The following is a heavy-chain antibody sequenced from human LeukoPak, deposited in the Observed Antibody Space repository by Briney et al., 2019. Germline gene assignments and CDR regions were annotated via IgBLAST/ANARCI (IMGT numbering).Heavy chain of an antibody. CDR1: GYTLTELS. CDR3: ARTGDCSSTSCYPSYYYYYMDV. D-gene: IGHD2-2*01. CDR2: FDPEDGET. Sequence: ASVKVSCKVSGYTLTELSMHWVRQAPGKGLEGMGGFDPEDGETIYAQKFQGRVTMTEDTSTDTAYMELSSLRSEDTAVYYCARTGDCSSTSCYPSYYYYYMDVWGKGTTVTVSS. V-gene: IGHV1-24*01. J-gene: IGHJ6*03.